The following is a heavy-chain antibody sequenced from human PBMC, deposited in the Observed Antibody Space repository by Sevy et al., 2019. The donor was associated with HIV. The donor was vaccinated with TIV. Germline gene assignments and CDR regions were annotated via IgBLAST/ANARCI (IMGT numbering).Heavy chain of an antibody. CDR2: IIPILGTV. J-gene: IGHJ4*02. V-gene: IGHV1-69*13. Sequence: ASVKVSCKASGGTFSSYGISWVRQAPGQGLEWMGGIIPILGTVNYAQKFQGRVTMTADESTKTAYMELSSLRSEDTAVYYCARGGGNGWYYFDYWGQETLVTVSS. D-gene: IGHD6-19*01. CDR1: GGTFSSYG. CDR3: ARGGGNGWYYFDY.